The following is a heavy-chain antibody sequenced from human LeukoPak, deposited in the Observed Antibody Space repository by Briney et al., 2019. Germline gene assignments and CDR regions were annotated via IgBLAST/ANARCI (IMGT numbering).Heavy chain of an antibody. CDR1: GGSFNDYY. J-gene: IGHJ3*01. V-gene: IGHV4-34*01. CDR2: IHRSGST. CDR3: ASNKYPVQAFDV. D-gene: IGHD2/OR15-2a*01. Sequence: SETLSLTCAVYGGSFNDYYWSWIRQSPGTGLEWIGEIHRSGSTNYNSSLESRVTMSIDTSNNQFSLKLTSVTAADTAVYYCASNKYPVQAFDVWGQGTMDTVSS.